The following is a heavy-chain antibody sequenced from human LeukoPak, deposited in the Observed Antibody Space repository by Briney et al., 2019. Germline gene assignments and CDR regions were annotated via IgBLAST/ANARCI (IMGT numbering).Heavy chain of an antibody. CDR3: ASCVLPSSRDSDVNWFDP. CDR2: INPSGGST. Sequence: ASVKVSCKASGYTFTSYYMHWVRQAPGQGLEWMGIINPSGGSTSYAQKFQGRVTITADESTSTAYMELSSLRSEDTAVYYCASCVLPSSRDSDVNWFDPWGQGTLVTVSS. D-gene: IGHD5-24*01. CDR1: GYTFTSYY. V-gene: IGHV1-46*01. J-gene: IGHJ5*02.